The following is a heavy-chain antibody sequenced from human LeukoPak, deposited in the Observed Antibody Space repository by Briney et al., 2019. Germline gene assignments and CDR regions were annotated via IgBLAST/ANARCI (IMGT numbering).Heavy chain of an antibody. CDR1: GLTVSSNY. J-gene: IGHJ2*01. CDR3: AKLPEGVTGRYWYFDL. V-gene: IGHV3-23*01. CDR2: ISGSGGST. Sequence: GGSLRLSCAASGLTVSSNYMSWVRQAPGKGLEWVSAISGSGGSTYYADSVKGRFTISRDNSKNTLYLQMNSLRAEDTAVYYCAKLPEGVTGRYWYFDLWGRGTLVTFSS. D-gene: IGHD1-20*01.